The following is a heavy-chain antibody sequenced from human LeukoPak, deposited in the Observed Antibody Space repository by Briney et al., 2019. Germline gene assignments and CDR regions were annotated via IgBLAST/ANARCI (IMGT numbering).Heavy chain of an antibody. CDR3: ARDLFMDAFDY. CDR1: GFTFSSYA. J-gene: IGHJ4*02. D-gene: IGHD3/OR15-3a*01. Sequence: GGSLRLSCAASGFTFSSYAMSWVRQAPGKGLEWVANIKQDGSEKYYVDSVKGRFTISRDNAKNSLYLQMNSLRAEDTAVYYCARDLFMDAFDYWGQGTLVTVSS. CDR2: IKQDGSEK. V-gene: IGHV3-7*01.